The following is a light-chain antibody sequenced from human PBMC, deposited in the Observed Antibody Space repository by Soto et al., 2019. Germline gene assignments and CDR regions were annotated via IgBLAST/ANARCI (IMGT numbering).Light chain of an antibody. CDR1: SSDVGDYNY. CDR3: SSYTSTSTLLYV. Sequence: QSALTKPASVSGSPGQSITISCTGTSSDVGDYNYGSWYQQHPGKAPKLMIYDVSNRPSGVSNRFSGSKSGNTASLTISGLQEEDEADYYCSSYTSTSTLLYVFGTGTKRTVL. CDR2: DVS. V-gene: IGLV2-14*01. J-gene: IGLJ1*01.